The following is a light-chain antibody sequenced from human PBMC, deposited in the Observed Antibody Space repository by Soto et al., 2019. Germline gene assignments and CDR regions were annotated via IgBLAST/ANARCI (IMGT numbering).Light chain of an antibody. J-gene: IGKJ4*01. CDR1: QSVSSSY. Sequence: ELVLTQSPGTLSLSPGERATLSCRASQSVSSSYLAWYQQKPGQAPRLVIYGASSGATGIPDRFSGSGSGTEFTLPISRLEPEDFAVDDCQQRSNWLTFGGGTKVDIK. CDR3: QQRSNWLT. CDR2: GAS. V-gene: IGKV3D-20*02.